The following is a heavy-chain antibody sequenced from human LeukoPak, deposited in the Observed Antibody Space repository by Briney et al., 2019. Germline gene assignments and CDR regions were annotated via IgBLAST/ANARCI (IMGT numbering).Heavy chain of an antibody. CDR3: ARVGMDV. CDR2: INHSGST. CDR1: GGSFSGYY. J-gene: IGHJ6*02. Sequence: SETLSLTCAVYGGSFSGYYWSWIRQPPGKGLEWVGEINHSGSTNYNPSLKSRVTISVDTSKNRFSLKLSSVTAADTAVYYCARVGMDVWGQGTTVTVSS. V-gene: IGHV4-34*01.